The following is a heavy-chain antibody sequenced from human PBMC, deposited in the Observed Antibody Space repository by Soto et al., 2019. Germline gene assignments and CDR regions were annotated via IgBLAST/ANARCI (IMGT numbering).Heavy chain of an antibody. CDR3: ASPVVVAASGDYYYYGMDV. D-gene: IGHD2-15*01. CDR2: INAGNGNT. V-gene: IGHV1-3*01. Sequence: GASVKVSCKASGYTFTSYAMHWVRQAPGQRLEWMGWINAGNGNTKYSQKFQGRVTITRDTSASTAYMELSSLRSEDTAVYYCASPVVVAASGDYYYYGMDVWGQGTTVTVSS. CDR1: GYTFTSYA. J-gene: IGHJ6*02.